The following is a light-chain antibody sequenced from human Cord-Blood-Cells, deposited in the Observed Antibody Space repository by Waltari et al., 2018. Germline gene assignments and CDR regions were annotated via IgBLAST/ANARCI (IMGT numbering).Light chain of an antibody. V-gene: IGLV2-14*01. CDR3: SSYTSSSTYV. Sequence: QSALTQPASVSGSPGQSITISCTGTSSDVVGYNYVSWYQQHPGKAPKLMIYDVSKQPSGVSNRFSGSKSGNTASLTISGLQAEDEADYYCSSYTSSSTYVFGTGTKVTVL. CDR1: SSDVVGYNY. J-gene: IGLJ1*01. CDR2: DVS.